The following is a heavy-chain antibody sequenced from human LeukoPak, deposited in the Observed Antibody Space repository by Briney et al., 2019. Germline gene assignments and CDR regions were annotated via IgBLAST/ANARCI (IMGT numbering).Heavy chain of an antibody. CDR1: GFTFSSYW. CDR2: IKQDGSEK. J-gene: IGHJ6*02. D-gene: IGHD5-24*01. CDR3: ARALGRLQPYYYYYGMDV. V-gene: IGHV3-7*01. Sequence: PGGSLRLPCAGSGFTFSSYWMSWVRQAPGKGLEWVANIKQDGSEKYYVDSVKDRFTISRDNAKNSLHLQMNSLRAEDTAVYYCARALGRLQPYYYYYGMDVWGQGTTVTVSS.